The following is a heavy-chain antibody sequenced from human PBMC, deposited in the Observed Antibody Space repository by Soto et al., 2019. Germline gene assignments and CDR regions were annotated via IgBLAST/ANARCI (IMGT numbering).Heavy chain of an antibody. CDR1: GFTFSSYL. D-gene: IGHD2-2*01. V-gene: IGHV3-7*01. CDR2: IKQDGSEK. Sequence: GGSLRLSCAASGFTFSSYLMSWVRQAPGKGLEWVANIKQDGSEKYYVDSVKGRFTISRDNAKNSLYLQMNSLRAEDTAVYYCARGRYCISTSCYLDYWGQGTLVTVSS. CDR3: ARGRYCISTSCYLDY. J-gene: IGHJ4*02.